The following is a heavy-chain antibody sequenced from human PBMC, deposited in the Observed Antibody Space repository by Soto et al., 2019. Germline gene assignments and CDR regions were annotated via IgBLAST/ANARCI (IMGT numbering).Heavy chain of an antibody. CDR2: IYSGGST. V-gene: IGHV3-53*04. D-gene: IGHD4-17*01. CDR1: GFTVSSNY. CDR3: ARDYGDYAFDI. J-gene: IGHJ3*02. Sequence: EVQLVESGGGLVQPGGSLRLSCAASGFTVSSNYMSWVRQAPGKGLEWVSVIYSGGSTYYADSVKGRFTISRHNSKNTLYLKMNSLRAEDTAVYYCARDYGDYAFDIWGQGTMVTVSS.